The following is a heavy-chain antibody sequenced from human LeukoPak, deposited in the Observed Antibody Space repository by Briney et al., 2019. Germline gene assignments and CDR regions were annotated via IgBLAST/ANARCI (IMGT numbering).Heavy chain of an antibody. D-gene: IGHD5-18*01. CDR1: GFTFDDYG. CDR3: ARVFGGYSYGSCVDY. Sequence: GGSLRLSCAASGFTFDDYGMSWDRQAPGKGLEWVSGINWNGGSTGYADSVKGRFTISRDNAKNSLYLQMNSLRAEDTALYYCARVFGGYSYGSCVDYRGQGTLVTVSS. V-gene: IGHV3-20*04. CDR2: INWNGGST. J-gene: IGHJ4*02.